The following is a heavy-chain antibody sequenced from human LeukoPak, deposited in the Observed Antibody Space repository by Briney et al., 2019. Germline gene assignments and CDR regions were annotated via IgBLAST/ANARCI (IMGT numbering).Heavy chain of an antibody. V-gene: IGHV4-30-2*01. D-gene: IGHD3-22*01. Sequence: SETLSLTCAVSGGSISSGGYSWSWIRQPPGKGLEWIGYIYHSGSTYYNPSLKSRVTISVDRSKNQFSLKLSSVTAADTAVYYCARVRYYDSSGYYPSSYYFDYWGQGTLVTVSS. J-gene: IGHJ4*02. CDR1: GGSISSGGYS. CDR3: ARVRYYDSSGYYPSSYYFDY. CDR2: IYHSGST.